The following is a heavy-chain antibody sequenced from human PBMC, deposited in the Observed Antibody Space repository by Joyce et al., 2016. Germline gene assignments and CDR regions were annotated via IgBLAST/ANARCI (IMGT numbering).Heavy chain of an antibody. D-gene: IGHD2-2*02. CDR3: AREGYCNSRSCHRELDY. CDR2: TFYRSKWCN. V-gene: IGHV6-1*01. J-gene: IGHJ4*02. Sequence: GDSVSSNSVAWSWIRQSPSRGLEWLGRTFYRSKWCNDYAVSVKSRIVFNADTSRNLFSLQLNAVNSEVTAVYYCAREGYCNSRSCHRELDYWGQGTLVSVSS. CDR1: GDSVSSNSVA.